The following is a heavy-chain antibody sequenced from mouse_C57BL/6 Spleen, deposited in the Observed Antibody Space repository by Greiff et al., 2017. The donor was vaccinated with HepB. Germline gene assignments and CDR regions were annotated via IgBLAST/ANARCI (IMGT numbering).Heavy chain of an antibody. CDR1: GFTFSSYG. V-gene: IGHV5-6*01. CDR2: ISSGGSYT. CDR3: ASEAEYYFDD. Sequence: EVQGVESGGDLVKPGGSLKLSCAASGFTFSSYGMSWVRQTPDKRLEWVATISSGGSYTYYPDSVKGRFTISRDNAKNTLYLQMSRLKSEDTAMYYCASEAEYYFDDWGQGTTLTVSS. J-gene: IGHJ2*01.